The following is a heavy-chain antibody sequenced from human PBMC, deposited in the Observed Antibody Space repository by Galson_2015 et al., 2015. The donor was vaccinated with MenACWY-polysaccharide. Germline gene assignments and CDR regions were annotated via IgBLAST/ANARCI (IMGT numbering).Heavy chain of an antibody. CDR1: GFSLLTKGVG. D-gene: IGHD3-16*01. Sequence: PALVKPTQTLTLTCTFSGFSLLTKGVGVNWIRQPPGKALEWLAVINWDGDNRYSPSLRSRLTVTKDTSKNQVVLTMTNMDLVDTATYYCAHVMITFGGVIGDDAFDVWGPGTMVTVSS. CDR3: AHVMITFGGVIGDDAFDV. CDR2: INWDGDN. V-gene: IGHV2-5*02. J-gene: IGHJ3*01.